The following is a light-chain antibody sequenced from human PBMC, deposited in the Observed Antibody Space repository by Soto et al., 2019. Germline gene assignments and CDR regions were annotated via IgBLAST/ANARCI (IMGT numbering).Light chain of an antibody. CDR1: QSISSW. J-gene: IGKJ1*01. V-gene: IGKV1-5*01. Sequence: IQMTPSPSTRSASVGDRVTITCRASQSISSWLAWYQQKPEKAPRLLIYDASNLESGVPSRFSGSGSGTEFTLTISGLQPDDFATYYCQQYNSYSLTFGQGTKVDIK. CDR3: QQYNSYSLT. CDR2: DAS.